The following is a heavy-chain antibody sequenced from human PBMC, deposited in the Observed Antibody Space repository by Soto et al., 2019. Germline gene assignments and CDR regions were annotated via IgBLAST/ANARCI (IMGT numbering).Heavy chain of an antibody. CDR3: ARDQGAGVLLWFGEFNY. CDR1: GFTFISYW. V-gene: IGHV3-7*03. D-gene: IGHD3-10*01. CDR2: IKQDGSEK. J-gene: IGHJ4*02. Sequence: LRLSCAASGFTFISYWMIWVRQAPGKGLEWVANIKQDGSEKYYVDSVKGRFTISRDNAKNSLYLQMNSLRAEDTAVYYCARDQGAGVLLWFGEFNYWGQGTLVTVSS.